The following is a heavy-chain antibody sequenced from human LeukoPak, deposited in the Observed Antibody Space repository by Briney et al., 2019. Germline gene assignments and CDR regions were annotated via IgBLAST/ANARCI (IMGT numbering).Heavy chain of an antibody. V-gene: IGHV4-38-2*01. CDR2: IYHGGST. CDR1: GYSITSGYY. J-gene: IGHJ4*02. D-gene: IGHD1-26*01. CDR3: ARLNSGSYFPFDY. Sequence: SETLSLTCAVSGYSITSGYYWGWIRQPPGKGLEWIGSIYHGGSTYSNPSLKSRVTISVDTSKNQFSLKLTSVTAADTAVYYCARLNSGSYFPFDYWGQGTLVTVSS.